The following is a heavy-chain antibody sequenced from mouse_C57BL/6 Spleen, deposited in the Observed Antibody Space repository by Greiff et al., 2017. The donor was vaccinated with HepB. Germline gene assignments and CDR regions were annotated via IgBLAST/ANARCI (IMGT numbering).Heavy chain of an antibody. CDR1: GYSITSGYY. D-gene: IGHD1-1*01. Sequence: EVQLVESGPGLVKPSQSLSLTCSVTGYSITSGYYWNWIRQFPGNKLEWMGYISYDGSNNYNPSLKNRISITRDTSKNQFFLKLNSVTTEDTATYYCARGRSRGSSYYAMDYWGQGTSVTVSS. J-gene: IGHJ4*01. CDR2: ISYDGSN. CDR3: ARGRSRGSSYYAMDY. V-gene: IGHV3-6*01.